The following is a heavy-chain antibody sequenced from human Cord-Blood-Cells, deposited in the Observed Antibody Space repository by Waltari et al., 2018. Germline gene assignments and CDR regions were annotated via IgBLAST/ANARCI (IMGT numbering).Heavy chain of an antibody. CDR2: IIPILGIA. CDR1: GGTFSSYT. CDR3: ARDRGQRIVVVVAATPDAFDI. Sequence: QVQLVQSGAEVKKPGSSVKVSCKASGGTFSSYTISWVRQAPGQGLEWMGRIIPILGIANYAQKFQGRVTITADKSTSTAYMELSSLRSEDTAVYYCARDRGQRIVVVVAATPDAFDIWGQGTMVTVSS. D-gene: IGHD2-15*01. J-gene: IGHJ3*02. V-gene: IGHV1-69*08.